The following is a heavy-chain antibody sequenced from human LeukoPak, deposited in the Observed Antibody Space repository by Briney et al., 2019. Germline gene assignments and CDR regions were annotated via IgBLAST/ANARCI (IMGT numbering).Heavy chain of an antibody. CDR2: INSDGSST. J-gene: IGHJ3*02. CDR3: ARSGIQLWSGLDAFYI. V-gene: IGHV3-74*01. D-gene: IGHD5-18*01. CDR1: GFTFSSYW. Sequence: GGSLRLSCAASGFTFSSYWMHWVRQAPGKGVGGVSRINSDGSSTNYADSVKGRFTISREKAKNTLYVQMNRVRAEDTAVYYCARSGIQLWSGLDAFYIWGQGTIVTVSS.